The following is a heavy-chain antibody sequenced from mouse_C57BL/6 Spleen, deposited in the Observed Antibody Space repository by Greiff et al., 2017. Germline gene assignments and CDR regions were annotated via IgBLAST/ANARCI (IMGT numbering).Heavy chain of an antibody. CDR1: GYAFSSYW. CDR3: ARSPTVVANEFDY. Sequence: VHLVESGAELVKPGASVKISCKASGYAFSSYWMNWVKQRPGKGLEWIGQIYPGDGDTNYNGKFKGKATLTADKSSSTAYMQLSSLTSEDSAVYFCARSPTVVANEFDYWGQGTTLTVSS. D-gene: IGHD1-1*01. V-gene: IGHV1-80*01. CDR2: IYPGDGDT. J-gene: IGHJ2*01.